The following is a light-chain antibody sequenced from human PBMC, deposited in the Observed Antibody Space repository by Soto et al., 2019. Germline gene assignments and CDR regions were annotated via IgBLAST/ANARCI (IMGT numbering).Light chain of an antibody. CDR3: QQYSSYPHT. CDR2: KAS. J-gene: IGKJ4*01. V-gene: IGKV1-5*03. CDR1: QSIGTW. Sequence: DIQMTQSPSTLPASVGDRVTITCRASQSIGTWLAWYQQKPGKAPKFLIYKASNLETGVPTRFSGSGSGTEFTLTISSPQPDDFATYYCQQYSSYPHTFGGGTKVEIK.